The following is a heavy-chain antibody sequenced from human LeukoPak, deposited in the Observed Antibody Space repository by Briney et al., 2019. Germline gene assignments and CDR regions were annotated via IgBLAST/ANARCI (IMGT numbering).Heavy chain of an antibody. CDR3: ARVYYSSSYDYWYFDL. Sequence: SSETLSLTCTVSGYSISSGYYWGWIRQPPGKGLKWIGSISHSGSTYYNPSLKSRVTISVDTSKNQFSLKLSSLTAADTAVYYCARVYYSSSYDYWYFDLWGRGTLVTVSS. J-gene: IGHJ2*01. D-gene: IGHD6-13*01. V-gene: IGHV4-38-2*02. CDR2: ISHSGST. CDR1: GYSISSGYY.